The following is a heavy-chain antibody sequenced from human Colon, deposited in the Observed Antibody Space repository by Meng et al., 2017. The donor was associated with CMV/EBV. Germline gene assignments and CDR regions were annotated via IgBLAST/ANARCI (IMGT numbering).Heavy chain of an antibody. CDR2: IYSGGST. CDR1: GFTFSSYA. V-gene: IGHV3-53*01. J-gene: IGHJ4*02. D-gene: IGHD1/OR15-1a*01. CDR3: ARVNNNWNISFSLDY. Sequence: GESLKISCAASGFTFSSYAMSWVRQAPGKGLEWVSVIYSGGSTYYADSVKGRFTISRDNSKNTLYLQMNSLRAEDTAVYYCARVNNNWNISFSLDYWGQGTLVTVSS.